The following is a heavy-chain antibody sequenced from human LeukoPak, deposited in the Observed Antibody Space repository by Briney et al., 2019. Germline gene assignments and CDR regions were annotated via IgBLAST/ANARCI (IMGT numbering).Heavy chain of an antibody. J-gene: IGHJ4*02. Sequence: GGSLRLSCAASGFTFNSYEMNWVRQAPGKGLDWVSYISSSGSTIYYADSVKGRFTISRDNAKNSLYLQMNSLRAEDTAVYYCAREGYAYCSGGSCQEYPLDYWGQGTLVTVSS. CDR3: AREGYAYCSGGSCQEYPLDY. CDR1: GFTFNSYE. D-gene: IGHD2-15*01. CDR2: ISSSGSTI. V-gene: IGHV3-48*03.